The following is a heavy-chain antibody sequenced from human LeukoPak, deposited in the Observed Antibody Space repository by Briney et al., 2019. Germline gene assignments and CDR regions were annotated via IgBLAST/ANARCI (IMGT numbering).Heavy chain of an antibody. CDR2: IIAYNGNT. CDR3: ARVVPAAIRNWFDP. J-gene: IGHJ5*02. Sequence: ASVKVSCKSSGYTFTSYGIIWVRQAPGQGLEWMGWIIAYNGNTNYAQKLQGRVTMTTDTSTSTAYMELRSLRSDDTAVYYCARVVPAAIRNWFDPWGQGTLVTVSS. V-gene: IGHV1-18*01. CDR1: GYTFTSYG. D-gene: IGHD2-2*01.